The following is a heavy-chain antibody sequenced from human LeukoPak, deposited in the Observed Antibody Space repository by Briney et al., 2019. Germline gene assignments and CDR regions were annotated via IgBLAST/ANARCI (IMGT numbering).Heavy chain of an antibody. CDR3: AKDLYYGSGSYPAFDY. CDR1: GFTFSSYG. V-gene: IGHV3-23*01. CDR2: ISGSGGST. Sequence: GGSLRLSCAASGFTFSSYGMSWVRQAPGKGLEWVSAISGSGGSTYYADSVKGRFTISRDNSKNTLYLQMNSLRAEDTAVYYCAKDLYYGSGSYPAFDYWGQGTLVTVSS. J-gene: IGHJ4*02. D-gene: IGHD3-10*01.